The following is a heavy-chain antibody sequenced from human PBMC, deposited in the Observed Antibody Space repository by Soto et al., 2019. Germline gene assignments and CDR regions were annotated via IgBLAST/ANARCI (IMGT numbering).Heavy chain of an antibody. CDR1: GFTFSSYG. J-gene: IGHJ4*02. D-gene: IGHD6-13*01. V-gene: IGHV3-33*01. CDR3: ARPRTQQQLVDNFDY. Sequence: PGGSLRLSCAASGFTFSSYGMHWVRQAPGKGLEWVAVIWYDGSNKYYADSVKGRFTISRDNSKNTLYLQMNSLRAEDTAVYYCARPRTQQQLVDNFDYWGQGTLVTVSS. CDR2: IWYDGSNK.